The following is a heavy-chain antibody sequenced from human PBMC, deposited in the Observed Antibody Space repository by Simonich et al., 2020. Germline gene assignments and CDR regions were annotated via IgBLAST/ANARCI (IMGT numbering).Heavy chain of an antibody. J-gene: IGHJ3*02. Sequence: GGGLVQPGGSLRLSCAASGFTFSSYAMSWVRPAPGKGLDWVSAISGSGGSTYYPDSVKGRFTISRDNSKNTLYLQMNSLRAEDTAVYYCAKDLGERITMIVVVIDAFDIWGQGTMVTVSS. V-gene: IGHV3-23*01. D-gene: IGHD3-22*01. CDR1: GFTFSSYA. CDR2: ISGSGGST. CDR3: AKDLGERITMIVVVIDAFDI.